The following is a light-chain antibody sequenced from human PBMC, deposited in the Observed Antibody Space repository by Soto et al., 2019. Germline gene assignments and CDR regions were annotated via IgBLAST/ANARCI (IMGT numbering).Light chain of an antibody. J-gene: IGLJ1*01. CDR2: EVT. CDR3: SSYAGSNNFV. CDR1: GSDIGAYNF. Sequence: QSALAQPPSASGSPGQSVTISCTGSGSDIGAYNFVSWYQQHPGKAPKLVIYEVTKRPSGVPDRVSASKSGNTASLTVSGLRAEDEADYYCSSYAGSNNFVFGSGTKVTVL. V-gene: IGLV2-8*01.